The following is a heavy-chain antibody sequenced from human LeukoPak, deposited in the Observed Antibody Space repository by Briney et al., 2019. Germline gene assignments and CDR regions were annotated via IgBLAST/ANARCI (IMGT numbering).Heavy chain of an antibody. J-gene: IGHJ5*02. Sequence: GGSLRLSCAASGFTFSSYAMHWVRQAPGKGLEWVAVISYDGSNKYYADSVKGRFTISRDNSKNTLYLQMNSMRAEATAVYYCARERARYCTNGVCYTVRINWFDPWGQGTLVTVSS. CDR3: ARERARYCTNGVCYTVRINWFDP. CDR1: GFTFSSYA. D-gene: IGHD2-8*01. V-gene: IGHV3-30*04. CDR2: ISYDGSNK.